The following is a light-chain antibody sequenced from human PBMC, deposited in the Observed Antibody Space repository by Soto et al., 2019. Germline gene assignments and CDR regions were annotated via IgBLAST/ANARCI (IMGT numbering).Light chain of an antibody. Sequence: DIVMTQSPDSLAVSLGERATINCKSSQSVLYSSNNKNYLAWYQQKPGQPPKLLIYWASTRESGVPDRFSGSGSGTNFTLTICSLQAEDVAVYYCQQYYSTHTFGQGTKLEIK. J-gene: IGKJ2*01. V-gene: IGKV4-1*01. CDR2: WAS. CDR1: QSVLYSSNNKNY. CDR3: QQYYSTHT.